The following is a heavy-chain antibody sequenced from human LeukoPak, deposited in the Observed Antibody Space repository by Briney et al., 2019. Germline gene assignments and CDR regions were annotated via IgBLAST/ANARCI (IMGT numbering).Heavy chain of an antibody. CDR3: ARAFVFGDYYYYTHMDA. Sequence: GGSLRLSCAAPGFTFSSYGMSWVRQAPGKGLEWVANTKEDGGGKYYADSVKGRFTISRDNAKNLLYLQMNSLRTEDTAVYYCARAFVFGDYYYYTHMDAWGNGTTVTVS. CDR1: GFTFSSYG. J-gene: IGHJ6*03. D-gene: IGHD3-10*02. CDR2: TKEDGGGK. V-gene: IGHV3-7*01.